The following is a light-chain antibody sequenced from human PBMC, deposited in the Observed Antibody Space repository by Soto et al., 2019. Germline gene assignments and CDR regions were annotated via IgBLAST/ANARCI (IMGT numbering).Light chain of an antibody. CDR2: DVS. V-gene: IGLV2-8*01. J-gene: IGLJ2*01. CDR1: SSDVGKYDY. Sequence: QSVLTQPPSASGSPGQSVTISCTGTSSDVGKYDYVSWFQHHPGKAPKLMIYDVSKRPSGVSDRFSGSKSANTASLIISGLQAEDEADYYCCSYAGNTLVVFGGGTKLTVL. CDR3: CSYAGNTLVV.